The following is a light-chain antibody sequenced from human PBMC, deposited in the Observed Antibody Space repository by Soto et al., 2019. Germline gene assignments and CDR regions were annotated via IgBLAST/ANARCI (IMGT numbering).Light chain of an antibody. J-gene: IGKJ1*01. V-gene: IGKV1-5*01. Sequence: DIQMTQSPSTLSASVGDRGTITCRASQSIGRFLAWYQHQPGKAPKLLIYDASTLESGVPSRFSGTGSGTEFTFSITSLQPEDFGTYYCQQCYMGWTFGQGTKVDFK. CDR3: QQCYMGWT. CDR2: DAS. CDR1: QSIGRF.